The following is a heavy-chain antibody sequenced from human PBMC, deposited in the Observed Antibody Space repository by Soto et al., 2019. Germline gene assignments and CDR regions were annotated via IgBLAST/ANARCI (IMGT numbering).Heavy chain of an antibody. J-gene: IGHJ4*02. V-gene: IGHV4-34*01. Sequence: SETLSLTCAVYGGSFSGYYWSWIRQPPGKGLEWIGEINHSGSTNYNPSLKSRVTISVDTSKNQFSLKLSFVTAADTAVYYCARGKLSDYVWGSYRYHFDYWGQGTVVTVSS. CDR3: ARGKLSDYVWGSYRYHFDY. CDR2: INHSGST. D-gene: IGHD3-16*02. CDR1: GGSFSGYY.